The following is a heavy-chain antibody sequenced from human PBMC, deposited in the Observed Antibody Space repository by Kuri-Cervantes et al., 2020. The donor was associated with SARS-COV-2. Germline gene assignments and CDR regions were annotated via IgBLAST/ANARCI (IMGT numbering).Heavy chain of an antibody. J-gene: IGHJ4*02. CDR1: GGSFSGYY. D-gene: IGHD1-14*01. CDR2: INHSGST. V-gene: IGHV4-34*01. Sequence: SETLSLTCAVYGGSFSGYYWSWIRQPPGKGLEWIGEINHSGSTNYNPSLKSRVTISVDTSKNQFSLKLSSVTAADTAVYYCARRHITGYLDYWGQGIPVTVSS. CDR3: ARRHITGYLDY.